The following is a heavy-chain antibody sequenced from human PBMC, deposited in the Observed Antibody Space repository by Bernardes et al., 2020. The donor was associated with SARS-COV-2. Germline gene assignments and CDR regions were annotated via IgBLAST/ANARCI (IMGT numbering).Heavy chain of an antibody. CDR1: GFSFSGSA. CDR3: TRWAYYYGYYFDY. D-gene: IGHD3-10*01. J-gene: IGHJ4*02. CDR2: VRSKANSYAT. V-gene: IGHV3-73*01. Sequence: GGSLRLSCAASGFSFSGSAMHWVRQASGKGLEWVGRVRSKANSYATTYGASVTGRFIISRDDSKNTVYLQMNSLKTEDTAVYYCTRWAYYYGYYFDYWGQGTLVTVSS.